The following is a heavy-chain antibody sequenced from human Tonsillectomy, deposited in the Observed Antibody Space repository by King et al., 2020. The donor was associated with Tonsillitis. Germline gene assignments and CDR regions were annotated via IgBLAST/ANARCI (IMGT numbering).Heavy chain of an antibody. V-gene: IGHV1-69*04. CDR2: IIPILGIA. CDR1: GGTFSSYA. J-gene: IGHJ3*02. CDR3: ATWWAPANWGSYDAFDI. Sequence: VQLVQSGAEVKKPGSSVKVSCKASGGTFSSYAISWGRQAPGQGLEWMGRIIPILGIANYAQKVQGRVTITAAKSTGTAYLEPCSLRSEDTAVYYCATWWAPANWGSYDAFDIWGQGTMVTVSS. D-gene: IGHD7-27*01.